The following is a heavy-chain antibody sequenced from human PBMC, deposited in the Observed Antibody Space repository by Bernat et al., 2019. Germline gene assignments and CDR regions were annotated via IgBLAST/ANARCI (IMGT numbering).Heavy chain of an antibody. J-gene: IGHJ5*02. CDR1: GFTFSNAW. CDR2: IKSKTDGGTT. Sequence: EVQLVESGGGLVKPGGSLRLSCAASGFTFSNAWMSWVRQAPGKGLEWVGRIKSKTDGGTTDYAAPVKGRFTISRDDSKNTLYLQMNSLKTEDTAVYYCTTDYHPPEQERYSSPWENGFDPWGQGTLVTVSS. D-gene: IGHD4-11*01. V-gene: IGHV3-15*01. CDR3: TTDYHPPEQERYSSPWENGFDP.